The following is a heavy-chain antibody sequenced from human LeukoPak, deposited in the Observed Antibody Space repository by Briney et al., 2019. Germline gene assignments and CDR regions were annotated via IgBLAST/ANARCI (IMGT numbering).Heavy chain of an antibody. J-gene: IGHJ6*02. D-gene: IGHD3-22*01. Sequence: PGGSLRLSCAASGFTFNKAWMSWVRQAPGRGLEWIVRIKSRTEGGTTDYAAPVKARFTISRDDSKSMLYLQMNSLKNEDTAVYFCTLFYYDSSGYYEAIGYSYGKDVWGQGTTVTVSS. V-gene: IGHV3-15*01. CDR2: IKSRTEGGTT. CDR1: GFTFNKAW. CDR3: TLFYYDSSGYYEAIGYSYGKDV.